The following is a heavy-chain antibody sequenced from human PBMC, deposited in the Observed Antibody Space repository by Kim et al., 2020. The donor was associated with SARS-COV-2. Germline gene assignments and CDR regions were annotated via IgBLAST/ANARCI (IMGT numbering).Heavy chain of an antibody. CDR2: RA. V-gene: IGHV4-39*01. Sequence: RAYHNPALKSRVTVSGDTSKNQFSLKLSSVTAADTAVYYCARHLRSFPDVWGKGTTVTVSS. J-gene: IGHJ6*04. CDR3: ARHLRSFPDV.